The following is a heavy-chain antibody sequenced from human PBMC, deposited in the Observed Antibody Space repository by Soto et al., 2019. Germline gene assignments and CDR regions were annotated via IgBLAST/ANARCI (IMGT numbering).Heavy chain of an antibody. CDR1: GGSFSAYY. J-gene: IGHJ4*02. Sequence: PSETLSLTCTVYGGSFSAYYWSWIRQPPGKGLGWIGEIKHSGSTNYNPSLKSRVTISADTSKNQFSLKLSSVTAADTAMYYCAKGKHPDYWGQGTLVTVSS. CDR3: AKGKHPDY. V-gene: IGHV4-34*01. CDR2: IKHSGST.